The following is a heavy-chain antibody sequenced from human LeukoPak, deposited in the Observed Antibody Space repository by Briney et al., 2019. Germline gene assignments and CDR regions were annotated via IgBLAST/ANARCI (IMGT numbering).Heavy chain of an antibody. D-gene: IGHD4-23*01. CDR3: ARDRRWDQQGT. V-gene: IGHV1-8*02. J-gene: IGHJ5*02. CDR2: MNPNSGNT. Sequence: ASVKVSCKASGYIFSSYDINWVRQATGQGLEWMGWMNPNSGNTGYAQKFQGRVTMTRDTSISTAYMELSRLRSDDTAVYYCARDRRWDQQGTWGQGTLVTVSS. CDR1: GYIFSSYD.